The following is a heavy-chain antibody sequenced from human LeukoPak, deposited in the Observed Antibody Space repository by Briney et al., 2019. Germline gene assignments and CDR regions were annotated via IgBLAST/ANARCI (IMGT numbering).Heavy chain of an antibody. CDR3: ARVGASEWSIVLGPIKY. CDR2: ISYDGSNK. Sequence: WGSLRLSRAASGFTFSNYDMHWVRQAPGKGLEWVAVISYDGSNKYYADSVKGRFTISRDNSKNTLYLQMSSLGAEDTAVYYCARVGASEWSIVLGPIKYWGQGTLVSVSS. CDR1: GFTFSNYD. D-gene: IGHD2-8*01. J-gene: IGHJ4*02. V-gene: IGHV3-30*03.